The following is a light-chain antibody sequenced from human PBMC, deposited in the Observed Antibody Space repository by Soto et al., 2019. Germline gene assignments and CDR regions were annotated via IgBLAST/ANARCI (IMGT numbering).Light chain of an antibody. CDR1: SSDVGSYNR. V-gene: IGLV2-18*02. J-gene: IGLJ3*02. Sequence: QSALTQPPSVSGSPGQSVTISCTGTSSDVGSYNRVSWYQQPPGTAPKLMIYEVSNRPSGVPDRFSGSKSGNTASLTISGLQAEDEADYYCSSYTSSSPTWVFGGGTQLTVL. CDR3: SSYTSSSPTWV. CDR2: EVS.